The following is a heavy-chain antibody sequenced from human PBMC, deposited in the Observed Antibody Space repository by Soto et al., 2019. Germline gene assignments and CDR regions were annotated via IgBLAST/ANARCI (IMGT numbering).Heavy chain of an antibody. D-gene: IGHD6-13*01. Sequence: QVQLQESGPGLVKPSQTLSLTCTVSGGSISSGGYYWSWIRQHPGKGLEWIGYIYYSGSTYYNPSLKIRVTVSVDTSKNQFSLKLSSVTAADTAVYYCARGVSSSWYGNWFDPWGQGTLVTVSS. CDR2: IYYSGST. CDR1: GGSISSGGYY. V-gene: IGHV4-31*03. CDR3: ARGVSSSWYGNWFDP. J-gene: IGHJ5*02.